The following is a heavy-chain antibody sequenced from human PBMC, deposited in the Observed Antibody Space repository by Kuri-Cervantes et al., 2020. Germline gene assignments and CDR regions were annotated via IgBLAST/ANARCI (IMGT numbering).Heavy chain of an antibody. J-gene: IGHJ5*02. D-gene: IGHD6-19*01. CDR3: ARDGVSGSAGNWFDP. Sequence: GGSLRLSCAASGFTFSSYAMHWVRQAPGKGLEWVAVISYDGSNKYYADSVKGRFTISRDNSKNTLYLQMNSLRAEDTAVYYCARDGVSGSAGNWFDPWGQGTLVTVSS. CDR2: ISYDGSNK. CDR1: GFTFSSYA. V-gene: IGHV3-30-3*01.